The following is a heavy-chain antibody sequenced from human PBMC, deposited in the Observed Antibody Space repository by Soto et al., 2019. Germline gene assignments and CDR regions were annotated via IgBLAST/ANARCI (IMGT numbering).Heavy chain of an antibody. CDR1: GGSISSCGYY. V-gene: IGHV4-31*03. CDR3: ARAAAGTGDWFDP. D-gene: IGHD6-13*01. Sequence: SEALSLTCTVSGGSISSCGYYWIWIRQHPGKGLEWIGYIYYSGSTYYNPSLKSRVTISVDTSKNQFSLKLSSVTAADTAVYYCARAAAGTGDWFDPWGQGTLVTVSS. CDR2: IYYSGST. J-gene: IGHJ5*02.